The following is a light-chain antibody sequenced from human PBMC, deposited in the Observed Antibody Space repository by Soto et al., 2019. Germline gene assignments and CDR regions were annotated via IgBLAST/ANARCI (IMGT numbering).Light chain of an antibody. CDR2: GAS. V-gene: IGKV3-20*01. J-gene: IGKJ1*01. CDR3: QQYGGSPRT. CDR1: QSVGKY. Sequence: EIVLTQSPGTLSLSPGARATLSCRASQSVGKYVAWYPQKPGQAPRLLIYGASTRATGIPDRFSGSGSGTDFTLTISRLEPEDFAVYYCQQYGGSPRTFGQGTKVDIK.